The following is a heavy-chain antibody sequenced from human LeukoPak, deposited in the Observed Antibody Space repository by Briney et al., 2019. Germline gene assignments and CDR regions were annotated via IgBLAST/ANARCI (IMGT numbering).Heavy chain of an antibody. CDR1: GGAFSSYA. Sequence: SVKVSCKASGGAFSSYATTWVRQAPGQGLEWMGGIIPVFGTPDYAQKFQDRVTITADESTSTVYMEMSSLRFEDTAVYYCARTHSNQPEFYYYYGLDVWGQGTTVTVSS. V-gene: IGHV1-69*13. CDR3: ARTHSNQPEFYYYYGLDV. J-gene: IGHJ6*02. D-gene: IGHD1-14*01. CDR2: IIPVFGTP.